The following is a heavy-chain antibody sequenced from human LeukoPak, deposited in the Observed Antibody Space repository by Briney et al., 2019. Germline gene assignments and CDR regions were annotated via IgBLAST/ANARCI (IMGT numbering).Heavy chain of an antibody. Sequence: GVSLRLSCAASGFTFSSYGMHWVRQAPGKGLEWVAVMWYDGSDKYYADSVKGRFTISRDNSKNTLYLLMNSLRAEDTAVYYCARDHLASSPSNCFDPWGQGTLVTVS. V-gene: IGHV3-33*01. CDR2: MWYDGSDK. CDR3: ARDHLASSPSNCFDP. J-gene: IGHJ5*02. D-gene: IGHD6-13*01. CDR1: GFTFSSYG.